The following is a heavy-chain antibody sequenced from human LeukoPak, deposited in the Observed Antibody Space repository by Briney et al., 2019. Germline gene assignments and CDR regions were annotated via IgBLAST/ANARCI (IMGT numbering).Heavy chain of an antibody. J-gene: IGHJ4*02. D-gene: IGHD4-17*01. V-gene: IGHV3-23*01. CDR2: ISGSGGST. CDR1: GFTFGSYG. Sequence: PGGSLRLSCAASGFTFGSYGMSWVRQAPGKGLEWVSAISGSGGSTYYADSVKGRFTISRDNSKNTLYLQMNSLRAEDTAVYYCAKDLARGTTGPSTFDYWGQGTLVTVSS. CDR3: AKDLARGTTGPSTFDY.